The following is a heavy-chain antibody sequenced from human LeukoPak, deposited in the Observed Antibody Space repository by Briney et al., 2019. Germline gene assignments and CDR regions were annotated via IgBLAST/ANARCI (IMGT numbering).Heavy chain of an antibody. CDR3: ARGRVARAGQGYFQH. V-gene: IGHV4-34*01. CDR1: GGSFSGYY. CDR2: INHSGST. D-gene: IGHD6-13*01. J-gene: IGHJ1*01. Sequence: SETLSLTCAVYGGSFSGYYWSWIRQPPGKGLEWIGEINHSGSTNYNPSLKSRVTISVDTSKNQFSLKLSSVTAADTAVYYCARGRVARAGQGYFQHWGQGTLVTVSS.